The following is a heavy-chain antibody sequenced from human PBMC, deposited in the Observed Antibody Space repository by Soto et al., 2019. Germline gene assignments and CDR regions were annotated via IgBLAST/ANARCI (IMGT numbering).Heavy chain of an antibody. J-gene: IGHJ4*02. CDR3: ARVVPLYDRTSPLDY. V-gene: IGHV1-3*04. CDR2: FNTGNGDT. Sequence: GASVKVSCKASGYTFSTYGIHWVRQAPGQRLEWMGWFNTGNGDTKYSQKFQGRVTLTGDTSAGTASMELSGLRSADTAVYYCARVVPLYDRTSPLDYWGQGTLVTVS. D-gene: IGHD3-22*01. CDR1: GYTFSTYG.